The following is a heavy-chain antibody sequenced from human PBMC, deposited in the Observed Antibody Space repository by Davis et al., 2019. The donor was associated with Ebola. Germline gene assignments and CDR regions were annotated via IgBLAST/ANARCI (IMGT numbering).Heavy chain of an antibody. CDR3: AKSHDSLYYFDY. V-gene: IGHV3-11*01. Sequence: GESLKISCAASGFTFSDYYMSWIRQAPGKGLEWVSYISSSGSTIYYADSVKGRFTISRDNAKNSLYLQMNSLRAEDTALYYCAKSHDSLYYFDYWGQGTLVTVSS. CDR1: GFTFSDYY. D-gene: IGHD2-21*02. CDR2: ISSSGSTI. J-gene: IGHJ4*02.